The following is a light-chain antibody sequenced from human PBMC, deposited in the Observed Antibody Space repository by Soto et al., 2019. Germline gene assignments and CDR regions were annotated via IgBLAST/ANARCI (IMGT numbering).Light chain of an antibody. CDR1: SSDVGGYNY. V-gene: IGLV2-14*01. J-gene: IGLJ1*01. CDR3: SSYTSSSTLYV. Sequence: QSMLTQPASVSGSPGQSITISCTGSSSDVGGYNYVSWYQQHPGKAPKLMIYDVSNRPSGVSNRFSGSKSGNTASLTITGFKAEDEADYFCSSYTSSSTLYVFGTGTKFPV. CDR2: DVS.